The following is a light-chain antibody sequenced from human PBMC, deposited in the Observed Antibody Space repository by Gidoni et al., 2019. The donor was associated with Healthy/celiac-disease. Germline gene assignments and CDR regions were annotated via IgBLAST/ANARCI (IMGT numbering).Light chain of an antibody. CDR1: SSNLGNNY. V-gene: IGLV1-51*01. CDR3: GTWDSSLSAGVV. Sequence: QSVLTHPPSVSAAPGQKVTISCSGSSSNLGNNYVSWYQQLPGTAPKLLIYDNNKRPSGIPDRFSGSKSGTSATLGITGLQTGDEADYYCGTWDSSLSAGVVFGGGTKLTVL. CDR2: DNN. J-gene: IGLJ2*01.